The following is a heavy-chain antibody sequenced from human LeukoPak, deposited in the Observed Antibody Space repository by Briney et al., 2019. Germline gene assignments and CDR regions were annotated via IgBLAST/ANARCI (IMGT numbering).Heavy chain of an antibody. J-gene: IGHJ4*02. CDR2: INHSGST. V-gene: IGHV4-34*01. Sequence: PSETLSLTCAVYGGSFSGYCWSWIRQPPGKGLEWIGEINHSGSTNYNPSLKSRVTISVDTSKNQFSLKLSSVTAADTAVYYCARGGGGNSCFDYWGQGTLVTVSS. CDR3: ARGGGGNSCFDY. D-gene: IGHD4-23*01. CDR1: GGSFSGYC.